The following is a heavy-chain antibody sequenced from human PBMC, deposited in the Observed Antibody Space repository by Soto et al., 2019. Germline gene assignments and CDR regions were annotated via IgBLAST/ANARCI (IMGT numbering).Heavy chain of an antibody. J-gene: IGHJ4*01. CDR3: SRGRGRNLAITWSVT. Sequence: PGGSLRLSCVASGFNFSNYDMSWVRQAPGKGLQWGSSISRSSIYIYYTYSLKVRVTISRDNAKNSLYLQMNRLGAEHTALYYCSRGRGRNLAITWSVTWCPGALLTASS. CDR2: ISRSSIYI. D-gene: IGHD1-20*01. V-gene: IGHV3-21*06. CDR1: GFNFSNYD.